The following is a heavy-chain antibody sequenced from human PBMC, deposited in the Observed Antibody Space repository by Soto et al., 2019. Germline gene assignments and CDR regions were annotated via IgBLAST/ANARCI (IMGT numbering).Heavy chain of an antibody. D-gene: IGHD2-2*02. V-gene: IGHV1-69*13. CDR2: IIPIFGTA. CDR3: ARGGRPGNDIVVVPAAIPLAHYYYGMDV. J-gene: IGHJ6*02. CDR1: GGTFSSYA. Sequence: ASVKVSCKASGGTFSSYAISWVRQAPGQGLEWMGGIIPIFGTANYAQKFQGRVTITADESTSTAYMELSSLRSEDTAVYYCARGGRPGNDIVVVPAAIPLAHYYYGMDVWGQGXTVTVYS.